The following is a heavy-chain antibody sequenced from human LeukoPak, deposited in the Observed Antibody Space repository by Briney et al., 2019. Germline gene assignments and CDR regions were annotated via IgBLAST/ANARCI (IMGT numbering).Heavy chain of an antibody. V-gene: IGHV3-30-3*01. Sequence: GRSLRLSCAASGFTFSSYAMHWVRQAPGKGLEWVAAISYDGSNKYYADSVKGRFTISRDNSKNKLYLQMNSLRAEDTAVYYCAREGLLYSSGSCYGYWGQGTLVTVSS. J-gene: IGHJ4*02. CDR3: AREGLLYSSGSCYGY. CDR2: ISYDGSNK. CDR1: GFTFSSYA. D-gene: IGHD6-25*01.